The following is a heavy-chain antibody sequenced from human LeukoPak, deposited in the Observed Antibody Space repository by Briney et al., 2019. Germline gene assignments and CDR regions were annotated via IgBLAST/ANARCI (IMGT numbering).Heavy chain of an antibody. V-gene: IGHV1-69*04. Sequence: PVKVSCKASGGTFSSYAISWVRQAPGQGLEWMGRIIPILGIANYAQKFQGRVTITADKSTSTAYMELRSLRSEDTAVYYCAREWPLNYYDSSGYPYYFDYWGQGTLVTVSS. D-gene: IGHD3-22*01. CDR1: GGTFSSYA. J-gene: IGHJ4*02. CDR3: AREWPLNYYDSSGYPYYFDY. CDR2: IIPILGIA.